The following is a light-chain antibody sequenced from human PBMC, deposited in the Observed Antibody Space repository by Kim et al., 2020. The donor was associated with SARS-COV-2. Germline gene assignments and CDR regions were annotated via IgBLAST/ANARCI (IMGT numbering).Light chain of an antibody. CDR1: SCNIGVND. V-gene: IGLV1-47*02. J-gene: IGLJ3*02. CDR2: SDN. CDR3: VIWDESLSGWV. Sequence: GQRVSISCSGGSCNIGVNDVFWYRQLPGTAPKLIIYSDNKRPSWVPDRFSGSKSGTSASLAISGLRSEDEADYYCVIWDESLSGWVFGGGTKLTVL.